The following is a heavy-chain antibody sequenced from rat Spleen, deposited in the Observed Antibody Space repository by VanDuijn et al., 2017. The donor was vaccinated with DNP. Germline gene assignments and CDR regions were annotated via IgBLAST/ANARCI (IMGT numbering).Heavy chain of an antibody. CDR3: ARDEDYDGYYHYFDS. CDR2: IWPSGRSL. D-gene: IGHD1-12*03. Sequence: EVQLVESGGDLVQPGRSLILSCAASGFTFSDYAMAWVRQAPAMGLEWVTSIWPSGRSLYYRDSVRGRFTVSRDDARRRLFLQMDSLGSEDTATYYCARDEDYDGYYHYFDSWGQGVMFTVSS. CDR1: GFTFSDYA. V-gene: IGHV5S23*01. J-gene: IGHJ2*01.